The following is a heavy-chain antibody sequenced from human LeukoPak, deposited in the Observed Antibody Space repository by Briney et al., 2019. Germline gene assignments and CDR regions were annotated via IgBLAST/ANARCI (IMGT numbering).Heavy chain of an antibody. CDR3: ARWGSTGYYYYMDV. J-gene: IGHJ6*03. CDR2: ISAYNGNT. V-gene: IGHV1-18*01. CDR1: GYTFTSYG. Sequence: GASVTVSCKASGYTFTSYGISWVRQAPGQALEWMGWISAYNGNTNYAQKLQGRVTMTTDTSTSTAYMELRSLRSDDTAVYYCARWGSTGYYYYMDVWGKGTTVTVSS. D-gene: IGHD3-16*01.